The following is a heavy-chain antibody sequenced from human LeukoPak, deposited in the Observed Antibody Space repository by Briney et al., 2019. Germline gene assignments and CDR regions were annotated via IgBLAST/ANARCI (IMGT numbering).Heavy chain of an antibody. D-gene: IGHD2-15*01. J-gene: IGHJ3*01. Sequence: RASETLSLTCTVSGGSISSSYGTWIRQPPGKGLEWIGDIYYSGTTNYNPSLKSRVTISLDTSKNQFSLKLSSVTAADTAVYYCAREGDGGHHDAFDVWGQGTMVTVSS. CDR3: AREGDGGHHDAFDV. V-gene: IGHV4-59*01. CDR1: GGSISSSY. CDR2: IYYSGTT.